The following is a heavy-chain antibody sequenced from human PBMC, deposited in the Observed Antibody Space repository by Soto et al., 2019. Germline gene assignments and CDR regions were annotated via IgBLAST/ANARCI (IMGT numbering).Heavy chain of an antibody. Sequence: GVSLRLSCAASGFTISNYNMNWVRQAPGKGLEWIALIRDDASPVYYADSVKGRFTISRDNAKNSLYLQMNSLRVEDTAVYYCARDSPYNGYPDIDYWGQGTLVTVSS. D-gene: IGHD5-12*01. V-gene: IGHV3-48*01. CDR1: GFTISNYN. CDR3: ARDSPYNGYPDIDY. J-gene: IGHJ4*02. CDR2: IRDDASPV.